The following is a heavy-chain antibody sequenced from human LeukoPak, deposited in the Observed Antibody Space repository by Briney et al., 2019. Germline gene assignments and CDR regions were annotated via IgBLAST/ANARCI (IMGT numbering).Heavy chain of an antibody. Sequence: GGSLGLSCAASGFTFSSYGMHWVRQAPGKGLEWVAVIWYDGSNKYYADSVKGRFTISRDNSKNTLYLQMNSLRAEDTAVYYCARAIGWQQLWYFQHWGQGTLVTVSS. CDR2: IWYDGSNK. J-gene: IGHJ1*01. V-gene: IGHV3-33*01. D-gene: IGHD6-13*01. CDR1: GFTFSSYG. CDR3: ARAIGWQQLWYFQH.